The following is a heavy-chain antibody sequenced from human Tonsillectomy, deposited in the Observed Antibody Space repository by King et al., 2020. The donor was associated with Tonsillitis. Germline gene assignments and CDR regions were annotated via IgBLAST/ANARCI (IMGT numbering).Heavy chain of an antibody. Sequence: QLQESGPGLVKPSETLSLTCTVSGDSISSYYWSWIRQPPGKGLEWIGYIYYSGSTNYNPSLKSRVTISVDTSKNQFSLKLSSVTAADTAVYYCARRSGDYSDFDYWGQGTLVTVSS. D-gene: IGHD4-11*01. CDR2: IYYSGST. CDR1: GDSISSYY. V-gene: IGHV4-59*01. J-gene: IGHJ4*02. CDR3: ARRSGDYSDFDY.